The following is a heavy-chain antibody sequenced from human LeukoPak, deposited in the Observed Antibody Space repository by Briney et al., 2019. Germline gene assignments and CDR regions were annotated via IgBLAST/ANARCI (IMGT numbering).Heavy chain of an antibody. J-gene: IGHJ4*02. CDR1: GFTFSSYS. CDR3: ASTVGAYYDFWSGYYSPYYFDY. D-gene: IGHD3-3*01. V-gene: IGHV3-48*02. Sequence: GGSLRLSCAASGFTFSSYSMNWVRQAPGKGLEWVSYISSSSSTIYYADSVKGRFTISRDNAKNSLYLQMNSLRDEDTAVYYCASTVGAYYDFWSGYYSPYYFDYWGQGTLVTVSS. CDR2: ISSSSSTI.